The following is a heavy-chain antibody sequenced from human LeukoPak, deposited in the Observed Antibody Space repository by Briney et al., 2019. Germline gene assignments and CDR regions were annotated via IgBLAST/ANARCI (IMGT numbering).Heavy chain of an antibody. CDR2: INPNSGGT. CDR1: GYTFTGYY. D-gene: IGHD2-21*02. J-gene: IGHJ4*02. CDR3: ARGSDVVGGDCYQDY. Sequence: GASVKVSCKASGYTFTGYYMHWVRQAPGQGLEWMGWINPNSGGTNYAQKFQGRVTMTRDTSISTAYMELSRLRSDDTAVYYCARGSDVVGGDCYQDYWGQGTLVTVSS. V-gene: IGHV1-2*02.